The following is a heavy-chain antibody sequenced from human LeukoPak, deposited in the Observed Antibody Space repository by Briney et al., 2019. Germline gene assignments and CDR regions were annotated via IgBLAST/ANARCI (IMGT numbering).Heavy chain of an antibody. J-gene: IGHJ5*02. CDR3: ARAGTTVTTNWFDP. CDR2: IYHSGST. CDR1: GGSISSGGYS. D-gene: IGHD4-17*01. Sequence: SETLSLTCAVSGGSISSGGYSWSWIRQPPGKGLEWIGYIYHSGSTYYNPSLKSRVTISVDRSKNRFSLMLSSVTAADTAVYYCARAGTTVTTNWFDPWGQGTLVTVSA. V-gene: IGHV4-30-2*01.